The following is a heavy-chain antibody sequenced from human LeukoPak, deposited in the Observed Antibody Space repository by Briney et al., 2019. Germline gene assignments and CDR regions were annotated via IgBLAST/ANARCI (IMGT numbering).Heavy chain of an antibody. CDR3: AKDPLHYYDSSGYYGEYSQH. CDR1: GFTFNNYA. D-gene: IGHD3-22*01. J-gene: IGHJ1*01. V-gene: IGHV3-23*01. Sequence: GGSLRLSCAASGFTFNNYAMSWVRQAPGKGLEWVSTITGSGDTTYYADSVKGRFTISRDNSKNTLYLQMNSLRAEDTAVYYCAKDPLHYYDSSGYYGEYSQHWGQGTLVTVSS. CDR2: ITGSGDTT.